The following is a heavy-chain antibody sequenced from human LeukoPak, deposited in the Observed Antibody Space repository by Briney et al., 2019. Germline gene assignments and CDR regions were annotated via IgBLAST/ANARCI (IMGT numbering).Heavy chain of an antibody. V-gene: IGHV3-30*03. CDR2: ISYDGSNK. D-gene: IGHD2-8*01. CDR3: ARSYCTNGVCYHFDY. J-gene: IGHJ4*02. Sequence: SGGSLRLSCAASGFTFSSYSMNWVRQAPGKGLEWVAVISYDGSNKYYADSVKGRFTISRDNSKNTLYLQMNSLRAEDTAVYYCARSYCTNGVCYHFDYWGQGTLVTVSS. CDR1: GFTFSSYS.